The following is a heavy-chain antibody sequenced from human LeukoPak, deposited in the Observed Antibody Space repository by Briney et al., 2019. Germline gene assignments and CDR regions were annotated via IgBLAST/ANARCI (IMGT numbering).Heavy chain of an antibody. CDR1: GGSISSYY. J-gene: IGHJ4*02. D-gene: IGHD5-24*01. V-gene: IGHV4-59*08. CDR2: IYYSGST. CDR3: ARRKDGYNCLDY. Sequence: PSETLSFTCTVSGGSISSYYWSWIRQPPGKGLEWIGYIYYSGSTNYNPSLKSRVTISVDTSKNQFSLKLSSVTAADTAVYYCARRKDGYNCLDYWGQGTLVTVSS.